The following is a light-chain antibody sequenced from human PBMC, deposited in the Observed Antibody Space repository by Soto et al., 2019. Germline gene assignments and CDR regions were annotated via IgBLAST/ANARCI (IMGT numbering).Light chain of an antibody. J-gene: IGKJ1*01. CDR3: HQYVASPRT. CDR1: QTISGSY. V-gene: IGKV3-20*01. Sequence: EIVLTQSPGTLSLSPGERATLSCRASQTISGSYLAWYQHKPGHAPRLLFYGATRRATGLPNRFSNSGSGTDFTLTISRLEPEDFAVYYCHQYVASPRTFGQGTKVEI. CDR2: GAT.